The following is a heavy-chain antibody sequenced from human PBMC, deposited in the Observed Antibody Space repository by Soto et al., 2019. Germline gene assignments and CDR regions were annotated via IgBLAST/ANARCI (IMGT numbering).Heavy chain of an antibody. Sequence: SETLSLTCAVYGGFFSGYYWSWIRQPPGKGLEWIGEINHSGSTNYNPSLKSRVTISVDTSKNQFSLKLSSVTAADTAVYYCARGGTLVGANAIPYFDYWGQGTLVTVSS. J-gene: IGHJ4*02. CDR3: ARGGTLVGANAIPYFDY. D-gene: IGHD1-26*01. CDR2: INHSGST. V-gene: IGHV4-34*01. CDR1: GGFFSGYY.